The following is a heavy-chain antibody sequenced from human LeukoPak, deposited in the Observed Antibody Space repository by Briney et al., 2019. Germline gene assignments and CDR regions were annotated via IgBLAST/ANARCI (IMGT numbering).Heavy chain of an antibody. CDR2: IYYSGST. CDR3: ARSRHCSSTSCYPKRYYYYYGMDV. Sequence: KPSETLSLTCTVSGGSISSYYWSWIRKPPGKGLEWIGYIYYSGSTNYNPSLKSRVTISVDTSKNQFSLKLSSVTAADTAVYYCARSRHCSSTSCYPKRYYYYYGMDVWGQGTTVTVSS. CDR1: GGSISSYY. J-gene: IGHJ6*02. V-gene: IGHV4-59*08. D-gene: IGHD2-2*01.